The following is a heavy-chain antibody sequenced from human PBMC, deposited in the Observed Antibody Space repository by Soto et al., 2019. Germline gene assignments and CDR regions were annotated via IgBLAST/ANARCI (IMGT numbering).Heavy chain of an antibody. Sequence: GASVKVSCKASGYTFTGYYMHWVRQAPGQGLEWMGWINPNSGGTNYAQKFQGRVTMTRDTSISTAYMELSRLRSDDTAVYYCASSSGSSGYKLYFQHWGQGTLVTVSS. D-gene: IGHD3-22*01. CDR1: GYTFTGYY. J-gene: IGHJ1*01. CDR3: ASSSGSSGYKLYFQH. V-gene: IGHV1-2*02. CDR2: INPNSGGT.